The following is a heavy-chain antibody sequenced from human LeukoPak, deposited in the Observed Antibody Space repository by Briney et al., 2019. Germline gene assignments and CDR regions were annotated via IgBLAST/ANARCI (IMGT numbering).Heavy chain of an antibody. CDR3: ARIYDLLTGYSTFDY. V-gene: IGHV3-53*04. Sequence: GGSPRLSCAASGFTVSSNYMTWVRQAPGKGLEWVSVIYSTGSTYYADSVQGRFTISRHNSKNTLYLQMNGLRPEDTAIYYCARIYDLLTGYSTFDYWGQGTLVTVSS. J-gene: IGHJ4*02. CDR1: GFTVSSNY. D-gene: IGHD3-9*01. CDR2: IYSTGST.